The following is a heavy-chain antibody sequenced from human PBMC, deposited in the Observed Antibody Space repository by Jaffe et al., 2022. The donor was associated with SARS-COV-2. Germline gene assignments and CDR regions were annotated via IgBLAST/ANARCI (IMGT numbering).Heavy chain of an antibody. CDR3: ARDQGSGNGEIDY. D-gene: IGHD3-10*01. CDR2: ISYDGSNK. V-gene: IGHV3-30*04. CDR1: GFTFSSYA. Sequence: QVQLVESGGGVVQPGRSLRLSCAASGFTFSSYAIHWVRRAPGKGLEWVAVISYDGSNKYYADSVKGRFTISRDNSKNTLYLQMNSLRAEDTAVYYCARDQGSGNGEIDYWGQGTLVTVSS. J-gene: IGHJ4*02.